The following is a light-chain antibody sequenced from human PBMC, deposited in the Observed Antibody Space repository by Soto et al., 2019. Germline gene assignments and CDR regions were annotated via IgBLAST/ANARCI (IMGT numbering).Light chain of an antibody. J-gene: IGLJ1*01. CDR3: QSYDNMVSPYNYV. Sequence: QSVLTQPHSVSGAPGQRVTISCTGSSSNLGSGYDVQWYQQLPGAAPKLLIYGNTNRPSGVPDRFSGSKSGTSASLAISGLQAEDEAEYFCQSYDNMVSPYNYVFGTGTKVTVL. CDR2: GNT. V-gene: IGLV1-40*01. CDR1: SSNLGSGYD.